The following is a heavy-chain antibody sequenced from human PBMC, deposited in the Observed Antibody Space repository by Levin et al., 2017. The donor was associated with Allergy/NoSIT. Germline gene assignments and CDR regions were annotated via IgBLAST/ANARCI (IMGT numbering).Heavy chain of an antibody. CDR2: ISGSSSYI. V-gene: IGHV3-21*01. J-gene: IGHJ4*02. Sequence: GESLKISCAASGFSFTTYSMNWVRQAPGKGLEWVSYISGSSSYIYYAESVKGRFTISRDNAKNSLHLQMNSLRAEDTAVYYCARDWGDGYKYRGLQGYWGQGTLVTVSS. CDR3: ARDWGDGYKYRGLQGY. D-gene: IGHD5-24*01. CDR1: GFSFTTYS.